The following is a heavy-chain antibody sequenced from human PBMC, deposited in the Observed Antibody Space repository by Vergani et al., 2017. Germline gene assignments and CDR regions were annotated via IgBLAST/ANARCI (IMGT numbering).Heavy chain of an antibody. D-gene: IGHD1-14*01. J-gene: IGHJ4*02. V-gene: IGHV4-59*11. CDR2: IYYTGRT. Sequence: QEQLQESGPGLVKPSETLSLTCTVSGGSIRSHDWSWIRQPPGKGLEWIGYIYYTGRTKYNPSLKSRVTMSVDTSKNQFSLNLSSVTAADTDMYYWGRSRAAPPDIYLFDHWGQGTLVTVSS. CDR3: GRSRAAPPDIYLFDH. CDR1: GGSIRSHD.